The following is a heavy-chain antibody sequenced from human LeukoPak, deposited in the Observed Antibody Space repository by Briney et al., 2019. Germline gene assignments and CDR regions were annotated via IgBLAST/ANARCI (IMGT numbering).Heavy chain of an antibody. J-gene: IGHJ4*02. D-gene: IGHD4-23*01. CDR3: ARDGFGNPLGY. V-gene: IGHV3-7*05. CDR2: IKQDGSEK. CDR1: GVTFSSYW. Sequence: PGGSLRLSCAGSGVTFSSYWMSWVRQAPGKGLEWAANIKQDGSEKYYVDSVKGRFTISRDNAKNSLYLQMNSLRAEDTAVYYCARDGFGNPLGYWGQGALVTVSS.